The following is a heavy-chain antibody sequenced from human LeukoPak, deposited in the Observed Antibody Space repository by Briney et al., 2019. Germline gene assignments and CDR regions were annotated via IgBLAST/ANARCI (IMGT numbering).Heavy chain of an antibody. J-gene: IGHJ3*02. D-gene: IGHD3-22*01. CDR1: GGSISSGGYY. CDR3: ARGGYYDSSGYYPFAFDI. CDR2: IYYSGST. Sequence: SETLSLTCTVSGGSISSGGYYWSWIRQHPGKGLEWIGYIYYSGSTYYNPSLKSRVTISVDTSKNQFSLKLSSVTAADTAAYYCARGGYYDSSGYYPFAFDIWGQGTMVTVSS. V-gene: IGHV4-31*03.